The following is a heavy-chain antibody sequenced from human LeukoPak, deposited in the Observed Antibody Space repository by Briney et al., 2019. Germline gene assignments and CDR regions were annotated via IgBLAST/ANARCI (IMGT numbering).Heavy chain of an antibody. J-gene: IGHJ3*02. CDR1: GYTFTSYG. Sequence: GASVKVSCKASGYTFTSYGISWVRQAPGQGLEWMGWISAYNGNTNYAQKLQGRVTMTTDTSTSTAYMELRSLRSDDTAVYYCARVFVGDCSSTSCWGLTHAFDIWGQGTMVTVSS. CDR3: ARVFVGDCSSTSCWGLTHAFDI. D-gene: IGHD2-2*01. V-gene: IGHV1-18*01. CDR2: ISAYNGNT.